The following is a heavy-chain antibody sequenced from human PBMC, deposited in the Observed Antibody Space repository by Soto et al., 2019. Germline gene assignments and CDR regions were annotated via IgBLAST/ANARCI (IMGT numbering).Heavy chain of an antibody. CDR1: GFTFSSDG. J-gene: IGHJ6*02. CDR3: ARDKYQLPYYYYYGMDV. CDR2: IWYDGSNK. V-gene: IGHV3-33*01. Sequence: GGSLRLSCAASGFTFSSDGMHWVRQAPGKGLEWVAVIWYDGSNKYYADSVKGRFTISRDNSKNTLYLQMNSLRAEDTAVYYCARDKYQLPYYYYYGMDVWGQGTTVTVSS. D-gene: IGHD2-2*01.